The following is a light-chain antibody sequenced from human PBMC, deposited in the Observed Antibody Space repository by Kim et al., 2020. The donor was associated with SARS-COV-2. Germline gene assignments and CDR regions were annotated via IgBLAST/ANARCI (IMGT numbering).Light chain of an antibody. CDR3: SSYTSSKTWV. V-gene: IGLV2-14*03. CDR2: DVT. CDR1: NSDIGGYNY. J-gene: IGLJ3*02. Sequence: GQSITISCTGTNSDIGGYNYVSWYQHHPGKAPKLMIYDVTKRPSGVSNRFSGSKSGNTASLTISGLQADDEADYYCSSYTSSKTWVFGGGTQLTVL.